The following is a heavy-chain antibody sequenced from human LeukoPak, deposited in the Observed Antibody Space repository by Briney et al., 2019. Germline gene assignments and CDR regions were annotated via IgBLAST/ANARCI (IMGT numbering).Heavy chain of an antibody. D-gene: IGHD5-12*01. CDR3: ARLFDGGYGTFYYMDV. J-gene: IGHJ6*03. Sequence: GESLKISCKGSGYSFTNYWIGWVRQMPGKGLEWMGIIYPDSDSRYSPSFQGQVTISADKSISTAYLQWSSLKASDTAMYYCARLFDGGYGTFYYMDVWGKGTTVTVSS. V-gene: IGHV5-51*01. CDR1: GYSFTNYW. CDR2: IYPDSDS.